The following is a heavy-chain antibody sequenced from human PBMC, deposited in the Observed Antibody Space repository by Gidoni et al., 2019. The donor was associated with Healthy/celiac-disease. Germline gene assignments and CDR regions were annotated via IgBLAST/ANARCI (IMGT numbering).Heavy chain of an antibody. CDR1: GYTFTSYY. CDR3: ARGDSGYDSPDY. Sequence: QLPLVQSGAEVKKPGASVKVSCKAAGYTFTSYYRPWVRQAPGQGRKWMGISNPSGGSTSYAQKFQGRVTMTRDTSTSTVYMELSSLRSEDTAVYYCARGDSGYDSPDYWGQGTLVTVSS. D-gene: IGHD5-12*01. V-gene: IGHV1-46*01. J-gene: IGHJ4*02. CDR2: SNPSGGST.